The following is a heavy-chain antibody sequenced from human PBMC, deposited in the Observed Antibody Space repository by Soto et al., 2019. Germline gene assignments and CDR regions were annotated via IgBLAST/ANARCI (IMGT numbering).Heavy chain of an antibody. CDR2: ISYGGSNK. CDR3: ARAGGYCGGDCHYYFDY. D-gene: IGHD2-21*02. Sequence: GGSLRLSCAASGFTFSSYAMHWVRQAPGKGLEWVAVISYGGSNKYYADSVKGRFTISRDNSKNTLYLQMNSLRAEDTAVYYCARAGGYCGGDCHYYFDYWGQGTLVTVSS. CDR1: GFTFSSYA. V-gene: IGHV3-30-3*01. J-gene: IGHJ4*02.